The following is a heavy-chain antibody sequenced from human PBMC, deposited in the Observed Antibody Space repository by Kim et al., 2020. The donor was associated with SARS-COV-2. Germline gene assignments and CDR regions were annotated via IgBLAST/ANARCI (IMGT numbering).Heavy chain of an antibody. CDR2: INGGNGNT. CDR1: GYTFTSYA. V-gene: IGHV1-3*01. J-gene: IGHJ6*02. Sequence: ASVKVSCKASGYTFTSYAMHWVRQAPGQRLEWMGWINGGNGNTKNSQKFQGRVTITRDTSASTAYMELSSLTSEDTAVYYCARDPPATYFDFWTDSYYYYGMDVWGQGTMVTVSS. CDR3: ARDPPATYFDFWTDSYYYYGMDV. D-gene: IGHD3-3*01.